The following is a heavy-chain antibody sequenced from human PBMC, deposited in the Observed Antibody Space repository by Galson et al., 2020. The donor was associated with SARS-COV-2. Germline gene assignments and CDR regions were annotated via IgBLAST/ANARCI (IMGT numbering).Heavy chain of an antibody. J-gene: IGHJ2*01. CDR1: GGSIDRPDNY. CDR2: IFHNGAA. V-gene: IGHV4-30-4*08. CDR3: ATIPIYGIYWYFDL. D-gene: IGHD4-17*01. Sequence: SATLSLTCTVSGGSIDRPDNYWPWIRQPPGKGLEYIGYIFHNGAAYYSPSLKSRLTISLDTSKDEFYLRLNSVTAADTAVYYCATIPIYGIYWYFDLWGRGTLVSVSS.